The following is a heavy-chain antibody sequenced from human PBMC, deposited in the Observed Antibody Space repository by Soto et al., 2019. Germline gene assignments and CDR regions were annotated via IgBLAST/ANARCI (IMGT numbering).Heavy chain of an antibody. V-gene: IGHV3-21*01. CDR2: ISSNSAYI. CDR1: GFTFRSFT. CDR3: TRDASRDSSARGWFDP. Sequence: LRLSCAASGFTFRSFTMNCVRRAPGKGLEWVSTISSNSAYIYYTDALRGRFTISRDNAKNSLHLQMNSLRAEDTAVYYCTRDASRDSSARGWFDPWGPGTLVTVSS. D-gene: IGHD6-13*01. J-gene: IGHJ5*02.